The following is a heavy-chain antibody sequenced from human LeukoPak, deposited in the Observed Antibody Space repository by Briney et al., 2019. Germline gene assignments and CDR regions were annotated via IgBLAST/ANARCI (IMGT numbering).Heavy chain of an antibody. D-gene: IGHD6-19*01. CDR2: ISAYNGNT. J-gene: IGHJ4*02. CDR1: GGTFSSYA. Sequence: ASVKVSCKASGGTFSSYAISWVRQAPGQGLEWMGWISAYNGNTNYAQKLQGRVTMTTDTSTSTAYMELRSLRSDDTAVYYCATSSGWQLDYWGQGTLVTVSS. CDR3: ATSSGWQLDY. V-gene: IGHV1-18*01.